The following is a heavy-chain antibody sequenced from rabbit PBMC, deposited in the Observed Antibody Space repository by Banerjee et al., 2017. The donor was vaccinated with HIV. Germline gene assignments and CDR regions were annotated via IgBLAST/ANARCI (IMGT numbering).Heavy chain of an antibody. CDR1: GFSFSSYYY. V-gene: IGHV1S40*01. J-gene: IGHJ4*01. CDR2: IYAGASGST. Sequence: QSLEESGGDLVKPGASLTLTCTASGFSFSSYYYMCWVRQAPGKGLEWIACIYAGASGSTYYASWAKGRFTISKTSSTTVTLQMTSLTAADTATYFCARDGGSSGYIDPFKLWGPGTLVTVS. CDR3: ARDGGSSGYIDPFKL. D-gene: IGHD1-1*01.